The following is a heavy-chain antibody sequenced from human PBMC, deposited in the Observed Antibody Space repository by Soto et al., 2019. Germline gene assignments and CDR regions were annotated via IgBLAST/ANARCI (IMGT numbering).Heavy chain of an antibody. D-gene: IGHD4-17*01. J-gene: IGHJ6*02. V-gene: IGHV3-30*03. Sequence: GGSLRLSCAASGFTFSSYGMHWVRQAPGKGLEWVAVISYDGSNKYYADSVKGRFTNSRDNSKNTLYLQMNSLRAEDTAVYYCAYGDYMNYYYGMDVWGQGTTVTVSS. CDR3: AYGDYMNYYYGMDV. CDR1: GFTFSSYG. CDR2: ISYDGSNK.